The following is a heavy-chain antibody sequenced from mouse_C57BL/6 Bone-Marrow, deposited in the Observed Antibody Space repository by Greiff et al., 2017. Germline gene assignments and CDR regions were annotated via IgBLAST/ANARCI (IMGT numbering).Heavy chain of an antibody. Sequence: EVQLVESGGGLVKPGGSLKLSCAASGFTFSSYAMSWVRQTPEKRLEWVATISDGGSYTYYPDNVKGRFTISRDNAKNNLYLQMSHLKSEDTAMYYCARDRRLRPGLFDYWGQGTTLTVSS. CDR2: ISDGGSYT. CDR3: ARDRRLRPGLFDY. J-gene: IGHJ2*01. CDR1: GFTFSSYA. V-gene: IGHV5-4*01. D-gene: IGHD2-4*01.